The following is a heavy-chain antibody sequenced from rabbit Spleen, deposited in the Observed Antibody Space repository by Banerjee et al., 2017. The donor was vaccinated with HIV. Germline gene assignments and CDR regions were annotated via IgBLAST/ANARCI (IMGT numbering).Heavy chain of an antibody. V-gene: IGHV1S40*01. CDR3: ARDTGSSFSSYGMDL. Sequence: QSLEESGGDLVKPGASLTLTCTVSGFSFSSNWICWVRQAPGKGLEWIACIDTNDGDTDYANWPKGRFTISKTSSTTVTLQMPSLAGADTATYFCARDTGSSFSSYGMDLWGQGTLVTVS. CDR2: IDTNDGDT. CDR1: GFSFSSNW. D-gene: IGHD8-1*01. J-gene: IGHJ6*01.